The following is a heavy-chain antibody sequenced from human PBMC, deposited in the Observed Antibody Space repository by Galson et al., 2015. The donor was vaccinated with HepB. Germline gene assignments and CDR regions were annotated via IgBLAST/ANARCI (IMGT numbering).Heavy chain of an antibody. J-gene: IGHJ3*02. Sequence: SLRLSCAASGFTFSTYGMSWVRQAPGKGLEWVSGISSRSGRTYYTDSVKGRFTISRDNSESTLYLQMNSLRAEDTALYYCAKDKRDSLNYIDALDIWGQGTMVTVSS. V-gene: IGHV3-23*01. D-gene: IGHD5-24*01. CDR2: ISSRSGRT. CDR1: GFTFSTYG. CDR3: AKDKRDSLNYIDALDI.